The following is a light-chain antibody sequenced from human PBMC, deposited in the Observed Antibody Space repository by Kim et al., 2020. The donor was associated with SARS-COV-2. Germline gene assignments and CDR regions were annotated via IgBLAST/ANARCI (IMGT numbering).Light chain of an antibody. V-gene: IGKV3-20*01. J-gene: IGKJ1*01. CDR3: LRYVGSPCT. CDR1: QSVSSSY. CDR2: GAS. Sequence: EIVLTQSPGTLSLSPGERATLSCRASQSVSSSYLAWYQQKPGQAPRLLIYGASSRATGIPDRFSGSGSGTDFTLTISRLEPEDFAVYYCLRYVGSPCTFGQRT.